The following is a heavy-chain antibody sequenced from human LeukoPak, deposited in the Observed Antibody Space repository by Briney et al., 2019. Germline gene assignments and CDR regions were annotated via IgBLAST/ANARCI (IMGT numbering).Heavy chain of an antibody. D-gene: IGHD3-10*01. J-gene: IGHJ2*01. CDR2: TYYRSKWNN. Sequence: SQTLSLTCGISGDSVSSNSAAWSWIRQSPSRGLEWLGRTYYRSKWNNNYAISVKSRITINPDTSKNQFSLQLNSVTPEDTAVYYCARARGYFDLWGRGTLVTVSS. CDR3: ARARGYFDL. V-gene: IGHV6-1*01. CDR1: GDSVSSNSAA.